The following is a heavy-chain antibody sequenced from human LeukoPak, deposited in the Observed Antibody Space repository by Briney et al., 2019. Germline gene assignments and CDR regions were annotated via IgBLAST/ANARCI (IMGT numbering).Heavy chain of an antibody. CDR1: GFTFSNYA. D-gene: IGHD3-16*01. V-gene: IGHV3-11*01. Sequence: GGSLRLSCAASGFTFSNYAMSWVRQAPGKGLEWVSYISSGGSTISYADSVKGRFTISRDNAKNSLYLQMNSLRAEDTAVYYCARGGRGYFDYWGQGTLVTVSS. CDR3: ARGGRGYFDY. CDR2: ISSGGSTI. J-gene: IGHJ4*02.